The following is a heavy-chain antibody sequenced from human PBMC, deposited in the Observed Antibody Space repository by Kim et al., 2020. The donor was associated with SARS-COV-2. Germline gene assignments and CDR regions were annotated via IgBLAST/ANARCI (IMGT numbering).Heavy chain of an antibody. J-gene: IGHJ4*02. CDR1: GYTFTSYY. Sequence: ASVKVSCKASGYTFTSYYMHWVRQAPGKGLEWMGIINLSGGSPSRAQKFQDRVTMTSDTSTTTVYMELSSLRSEDTAVYYCARREYSSAVLVYWGQGTLVTVSS. V-gene: IGHV1-46*01. D-gene: IGHD6-6*01. CDR2: INLSGGSP. CDR3: ARREYSSAVLVY.